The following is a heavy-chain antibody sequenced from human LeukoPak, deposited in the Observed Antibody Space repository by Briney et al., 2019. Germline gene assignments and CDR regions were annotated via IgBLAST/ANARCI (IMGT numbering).Heavy chain of an antibody. Sequence: SQTLSLTCALSGDSVSSNSAAWNWIRQSPSGGLEWQGRTYYRFKWYYDSAVCVTSRITINPDTSKNQFYLNLNSVTPEATATYYCAREGSSSFENWGHGALVSASS. V-gene: IGHV6-1*01. J-gene: IGHJ4*03. CDR2: TYYRFKWYY. CDR1: GDSVSSNSAA. D-gene: IGHD3-10*01. CDR3: AREGSSSFEN.